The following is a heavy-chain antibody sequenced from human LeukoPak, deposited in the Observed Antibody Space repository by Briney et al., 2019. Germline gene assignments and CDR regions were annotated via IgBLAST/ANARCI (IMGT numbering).Heavy chain of an antibody. J-gene: IGHJ4*02. Sequence: SETLCLTCAVSGGSISSGGYSWSWIRQPPGKGLEWIGYVYHSGSTYYNPSLKSRVTISGDRSKNQFSLKLSSVTAADTAVYYCARGGYCSSTSCYYYFDYWGQGTLVTVSS. CDR3: ARGGYCSSTSCYYYFDY. D-gene: IGHD2-2*03. V-gene: IGHV4-30-2*01. CDR2: VYHSGST. CDR1: GGSISSGGYS.